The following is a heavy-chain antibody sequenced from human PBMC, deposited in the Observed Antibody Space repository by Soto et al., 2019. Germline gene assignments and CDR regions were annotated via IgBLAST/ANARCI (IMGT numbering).Heavy chain of an antibody. CDR2: IIPILGIA. CDR1: GGTFSSYT. CDR3: ARDYYDSSGYPLGGFDP. Sequence: QVQLVQSGAEVKKPGSSVKVSCKASGGTFSSYTISWVRQAPGQGLEWMGRIIPILGIANYEQKFQGRVTITADKSTSTAYMELSSLRSEDTAVYYCARDYYDSSGYPLGGFDPWGQGTLVTVSS. D-gene: IGHD3-22*01. V-gene: IGHV1-69*08. J-gene: IGHJ5*02.